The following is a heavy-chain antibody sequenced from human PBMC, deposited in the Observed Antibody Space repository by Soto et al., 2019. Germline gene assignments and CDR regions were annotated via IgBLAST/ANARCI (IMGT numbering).Heavy chain of an antibody. J-gene: IGHJ6*03. V-gene: IGHV3-73*01. Sequence: PGGSLRLSCAASGFTFSASAMHWVRQASGKGLEWVGRIRSKPNTDATAYAASVKGRFTISRDDSKNTAYLQMNSLKTEDTAVYYCTRHVDCSGGSCYSGYYYYMDVWGKGTTVTVSS. CDR1: GFTFSASA. CDR3: TRHVDCSGGSCYSGYYYYMDV. D-gene: IGHD2-15*01. CDR2: IRSKPNTDAT.